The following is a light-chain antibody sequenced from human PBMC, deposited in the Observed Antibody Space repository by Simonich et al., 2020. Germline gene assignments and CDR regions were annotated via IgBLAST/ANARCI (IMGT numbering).Light chain of an antibody. CDR3: CSYAGSYTV. Sequence: QSALTQPRSVSGAPGQSVTISCTGTSSDVGGYNHVSWYQQHTGKAPKLIIYYVSKRHPGVPDRCSGSKSGNTASLTISGLQAEDEADYYCCSYAGSYTVFGGGTKLTVL. CDR1: SSDVGGYNH. J-gene: IGLJ3*02. CDR2: YVS. V-gene: IGLV2-11*01.